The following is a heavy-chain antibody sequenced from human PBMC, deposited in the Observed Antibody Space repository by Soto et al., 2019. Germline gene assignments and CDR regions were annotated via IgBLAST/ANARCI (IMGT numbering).Heavy chain of an antibody. J-gene: IGHJ5*02. CDR3: ASQPTVTHNWFDP. Sequence: GASVKVSCKASGGTFSSYAISWVRQAPGQGLEWMGGIIPIFGTANYAQKFQGRVTITADESTSTAYMELSSLRSEDTAVYYCASQPTVTHNWFDPWGQVTLVTVCS. V-gene: IGHV1-69*13. D-gene: IGHD4-4*01. CDR2: IIPIFGTA. CDR1: GGTFSSYA.